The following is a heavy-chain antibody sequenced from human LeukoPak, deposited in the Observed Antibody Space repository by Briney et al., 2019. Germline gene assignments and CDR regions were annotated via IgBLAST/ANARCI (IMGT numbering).Heavy chain of an antibody. CDR3: ARLGISHDSGWKNWFDP. V-gene: IGHV4-59*07. J-gene: IGHJ5*02. Sequence: PSDTLSLTCTVSGGSISNYYWSWIRQPPGKGLEWIGCIYYSGSTNYNASLRSRVTISVDTSKNEFSLKLSSVTAADPAVYYCARLGISHDSGWKNWFDPWGQGNLVTVSS. CDR1: GGSISNYY. D-gene: IGHD6-19*01. CDR2: IYYSGST.